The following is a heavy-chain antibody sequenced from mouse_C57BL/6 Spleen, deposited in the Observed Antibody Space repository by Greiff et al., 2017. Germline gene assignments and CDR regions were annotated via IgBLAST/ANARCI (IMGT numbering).Heavy chain of an antibody. CDR2: IYPGSGST. CDR1: GYTFTSYW. Sequence: QVQLQQPGAELVKPGASVKMSCKASGYTFTSYWITWVKQRPGQGLEWIGDIYPGSGSTKYNEKFKSKATLTVDTSSSTAYMQLSSLTSEDSAVYYCAREPSGYEYFDDWGTGTTVTVSS. V-gene: IGHV1-55*01. J-gene: IGHJ1*03. D-gene: IGHD3-1*01. CDR3: AREPSGYEYFDD.